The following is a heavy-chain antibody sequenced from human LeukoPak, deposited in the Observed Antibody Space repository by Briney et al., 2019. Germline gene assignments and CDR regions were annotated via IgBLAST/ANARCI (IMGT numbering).Heavy chain of an antibody. V-gene: IGHV3-9*03. CDR1: GFTFDDYA. J-gene: IGHJ4*02. Sequence: PGRSLRLSCAASGFTFDDYAMHWVRQAPGKGLEWVSGISWNSGSIVYADSVKGRFTISRDNAKNSLYLQMNSLRAEDMALYYCAKGAYYDFWSGYFHFDYWGQGTLVTVSS. CDR3: AKGAYYDFWSGYFHFDY. D-gene: IGHD3-3*01. CDR2: ISWNSGSI.